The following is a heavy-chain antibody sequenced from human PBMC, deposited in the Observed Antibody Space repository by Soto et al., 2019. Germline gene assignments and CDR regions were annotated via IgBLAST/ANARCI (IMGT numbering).Heavy chain of an antibody. CDR2: IFTSGNT. D-gene: IGHD6-6*01. Sequence: SETLCLTCTVSGGSMNNYYWSWIRQPAGKGLEWIGRIFTSGNTNYNPSFLSRRTTSVGTSTNQVSLRLTSVTAADTAVYYCASGRRVSRYYGLDVWGQGTTVTVSS. CDR1: GGSMNNYY. J-gene: IGHJ6*02. V-gene: IGHV4-4*07. CDR3: ASGRRVSRYYGLDV.